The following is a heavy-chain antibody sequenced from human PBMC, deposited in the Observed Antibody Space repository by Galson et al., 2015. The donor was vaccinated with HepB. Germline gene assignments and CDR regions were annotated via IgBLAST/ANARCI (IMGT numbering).Heavy chain of an antibody. CDR1: GFTFLSYA. Sequence: SLRLSCAASGFTFLSYAMHWVRQAPGKGLEWVSVISGNGASTYYTDSVKGRFTIFRDNSQNTVYLQMNSLRAEDTALYYCAKVVGGVTDAFDIWGQGTMVTVSS. CDR2: ISGNGAST. V-gene: IGHV3-23*01. J-gene: IGHJ3*02. CDR3: AKVVGGVTDAFDI. D-gene: IGHD3-16*01.